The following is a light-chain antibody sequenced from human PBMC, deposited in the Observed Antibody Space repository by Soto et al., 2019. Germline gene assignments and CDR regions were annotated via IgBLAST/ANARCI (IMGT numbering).Light chain of an antibody. J-gene: IGLJ1*01. CDR3: SSYAGSNKRV. CDR1: SSDVGGYNY. V-gene: IGLV2-8*01. CDR2: EVS. Sequence: QCVLTQPPSASGSPGQSVTISCTGTSSDVGGYNYVSWYQQHPGKAPKLMIYEVSKRPSGVPDRFSGSKSGNTASLTVSGLQAEDEADYYCSSYAGSNKRVFGTGTKVTVL.